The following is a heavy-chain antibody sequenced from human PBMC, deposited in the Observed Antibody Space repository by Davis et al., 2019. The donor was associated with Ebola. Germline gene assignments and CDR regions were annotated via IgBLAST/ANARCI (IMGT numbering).Heavy chain of an antibody. CDR3: ARVRRWLQVNGMDV. CDR1: GFTFSSYW. V-gene: IGHV3-7*01. Sequence: PGGSLRLSCAASGFTFSSYWMSWVRQAPGKGLEWVANIKQDGSEKYYVDSVKGRFTISRDNAKNSLYLQMNSLRAEDTAVYYCARVRRWLQVNGMDVWGQGTTVTVSS. CDR2: IKQDGSEK. J-gene: IGHJ6*02. D-gene: IGHD5-24*01.